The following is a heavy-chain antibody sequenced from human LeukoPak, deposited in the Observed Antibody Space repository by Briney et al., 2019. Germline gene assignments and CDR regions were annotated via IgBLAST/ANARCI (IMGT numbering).Heavy chain of an antibody. CDR3: AKEGAAGGKMQYCFDY. Sequence: PGRSLRLSCAASGFTFSSYGMHWVRQAPGKGLEWVAVISDDGSTNYYADSVKGRFTISRDNSENTLYLDTNSLRAEDTAVYYCAKEGAAGGKMQYCFDYWGQGTLLTVSS. J-gene: IGHJ4*02. D-gene: IGHD6-13*01. CDR1: GFTFSSYG. CDR2: ISDDGSTN. V-gene: IGHV3-30*18.